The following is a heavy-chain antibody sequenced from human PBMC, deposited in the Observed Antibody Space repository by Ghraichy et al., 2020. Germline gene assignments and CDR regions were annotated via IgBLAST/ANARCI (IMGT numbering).Heavy chain of an antibody. CDR1: GGSFSGYY. D-gene: IGHD3-10*01. V-gene: IGHV4-34*01. J-gene: IGHJ4*02. CDR3: ARGRITMVRGPIDY. Sequence: SETLSPTCAVYGGSFSGYYWSWIRQPPGKGLEWIGEINHSGSTNYNPSLKSRVTISVDTSKNQFSLKLSSVTAADTAVYYCARGRITMVRGPIDYWGQGTLVTVSS. CDR2: INHSGST.